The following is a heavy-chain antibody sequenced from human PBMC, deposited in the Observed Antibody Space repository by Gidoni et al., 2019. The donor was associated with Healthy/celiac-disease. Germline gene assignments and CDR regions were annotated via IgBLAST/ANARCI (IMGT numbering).Heavy chain of an antibody. J-gene: IGHJ6*02. CDR3: ARGGSGSQKDYYYGMDV. Sequence: EVQRVQSGAELKKPGESLGISCKGCGSRFTSYLISWVRQMPGKGLEWMGRIDPSDSYTNYSPSFQGHVTISADKSISTAYLKWSSMKASDTAMYYCARGGSGSQKDYYYGMDVWGQGTTVTVSS. D-gene: IGHD3-10*01. CDR2: IDPSDSYT. V-gene: IGHV5-10-1*03. CDR1: GSRFTSYL.